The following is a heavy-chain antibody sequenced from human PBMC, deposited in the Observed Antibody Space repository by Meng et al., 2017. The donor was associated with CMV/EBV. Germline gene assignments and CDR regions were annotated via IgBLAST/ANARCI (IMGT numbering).Heavy chain of an antibody. CDR2: INPNSGGT. CDR3: AREWVVPAAIDWFDP. J-gene: IGHJ5*02. Sequence: GYTFTGYYMHWVRQAPGQGLEWMGWINPNSGGTNYAQKFQGRVTMTRDTSISTAYMELSRLRSDDTAVYYCAREWVVPAAIDWFDPWGQGTLVTVSS. V-gene: IGHV1-2*02. CDR1: GYTFTGYY. D-gene: IGHD2-2*01.